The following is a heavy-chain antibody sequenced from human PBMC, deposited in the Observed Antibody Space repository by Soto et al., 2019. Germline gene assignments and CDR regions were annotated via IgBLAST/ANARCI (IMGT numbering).Heavy chain of an antibody. CDR3: ARGIRERLLLSPGDS. V-gene: IGHV1-46*01. J-gene: IGHJ5*01. Sequence: ASLKVSCTASGYTFTSYYMHWVRQAPGQGLEWMGIINPSGGSTSYAQKFQGRVTMTRDTSTSTVYMELSSLRSEDTAVYYCARGIRERLLLSPGDSWGHGTLVPICS. CDR1: GYTFTSYY. CDR2: INPSGGST. D-gene: IGHD2-21*01.